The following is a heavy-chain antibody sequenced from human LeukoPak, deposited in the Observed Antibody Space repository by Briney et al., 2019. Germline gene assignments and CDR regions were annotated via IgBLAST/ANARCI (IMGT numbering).Heavy chain of an antibody. J-gene: IGHJ1*01. CDR1: GGTFISYA. CDR3: AFSSASPEYFQH. D-gene: IGHD6-6*01. Sequence: ASVKVSCKASGGTFISYAISWVRQAPGQGLEWMGGIIPIFGTANYAQKFQGRVTITADESTSTAYMELSSLRSEDTAVYYCAFSSASPEYFQHWGRGTLVTVSS. CDR2: IIPIFGTA. V-gene: IGHV1-69*13.